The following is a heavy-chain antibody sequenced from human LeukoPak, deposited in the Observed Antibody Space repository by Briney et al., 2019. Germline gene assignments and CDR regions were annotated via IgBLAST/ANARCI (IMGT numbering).Heavy chain of an antibody. CDR1: GNTFPSYA. J-gene: IGHJ4*02. D-gene: IGHD3-10*01. V-gene: IGHV1-2*04. CDR2: INPNSGGT. Sequence: GASVKVSCKTSGNTFPSYALNWVRQAPGQGLEWMGWINPNSGGTNYAQKFQGWVTMTRDTSISTAYMELSRLRSDDTAVYYCARSFFGSGSYPDYWGQGTLVTVSS. CDR3: ARSFFGSGSYPDY.